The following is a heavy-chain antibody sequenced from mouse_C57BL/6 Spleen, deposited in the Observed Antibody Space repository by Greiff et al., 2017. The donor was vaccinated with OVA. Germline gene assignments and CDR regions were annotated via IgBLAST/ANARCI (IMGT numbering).Heavy chain of an antibody. J-gene: IGHJ4*01. CDR2: IHPGDGDT. CDR3: ARNDYDGDYYAMDY. V-gene: IGHV1-82*01. Sequence: QVQLQQSGPELVKPGASVKISCKASGYAFSSSWMNWVKQRPGKGLEWIGRIHPGDGDTNYNGKFKGKATLTADKSSSTAYMQLSSLTSEDSAVYFCARNDYDGDYYAMDYWGQGTSVTVSS. CDR1: GYAFSSSW. D-gene: IGHD2-4*01.